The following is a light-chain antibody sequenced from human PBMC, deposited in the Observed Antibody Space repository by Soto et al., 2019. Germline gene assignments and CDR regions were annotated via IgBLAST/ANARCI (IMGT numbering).Light chain of an antibody. Sequence: ETVLTQSPCTLSLSPGDRATLSCRASQNLNSNFLACYQQKPGQAPRLLIYGVSNRATGIPDTCSGSGSGRDVSLTISRLEHADYAVYYCQQYGSSPPYTFGPGTKVDIK. CDR1: QNLNSNF. CDR3: QQYGSSPPYT. CDR2: GVS. V-gene: IGKV3-20*01. J-gene: IGKJ3*01.